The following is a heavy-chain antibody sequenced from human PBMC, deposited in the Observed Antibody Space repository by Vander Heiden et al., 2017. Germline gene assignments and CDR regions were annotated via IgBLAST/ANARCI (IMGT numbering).Heavy chain of an antibody. V-gene: IGHV1-69*01. CDR2: IIPIFGTA. J-gene: IGHJ3*02. Sequence: QVQLVQSGAEVKKPGSSVQVSCKASGGTFSRYAISWVRQAPGQGLEWMGGIIPIFGTANYAQKFQGRVTITADESTSTAYMELSSLRSEDTAVYYCARSGYYDSSGYYLLAFDIWGQGTMVTVSS. CDR3: ARSGYYDSSGYYLLAFDI. D-gene: IGHD3-22*01. CDR1: GGTFSRYA.